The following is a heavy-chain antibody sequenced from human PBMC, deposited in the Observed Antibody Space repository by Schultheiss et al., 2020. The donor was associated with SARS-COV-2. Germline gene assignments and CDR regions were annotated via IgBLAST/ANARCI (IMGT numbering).Heavy chain of an antibody. J-gene: IGHJ4*02. D-gene: IGHD6-25*01. V-gene: IGHV3-64D*06. CDR1: GFTFSSYA. CDR3: VKASGPDPFDY. Sequence: GGSLRLSCAASGFTFSSYAMHWVRQAPGKGLEYVSAISSNGGSTYYADSVKGRFTISRDNSKNTLYLQMSSLRAEDTAVYYCVKASGPDPFDYWGQGTLVTVSS. CDR2: ISSNGGST.